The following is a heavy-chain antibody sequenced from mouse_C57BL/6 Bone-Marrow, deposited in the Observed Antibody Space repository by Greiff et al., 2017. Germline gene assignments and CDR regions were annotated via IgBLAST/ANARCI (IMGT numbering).Heavy chain of an antibody. J-gene: IGHJ2*01. CDR2: IYPRSGNT. Sequence: QVQLQQSGAELARPGASVKLSCKASGYTFTSYGISWVKQRTGQGLEWIGEIYPRSGNTYYNEKFKGKATLTADKSSSTAYMELRSLTSEDSAVYFCARGVYYYGSFWGQGTTLTVSS. V-gene: IGHV1-81*01. CDR3: ARGVYYYGSF. CDR1: GYTFTSYG. D-gene: IGHD1-1*01.